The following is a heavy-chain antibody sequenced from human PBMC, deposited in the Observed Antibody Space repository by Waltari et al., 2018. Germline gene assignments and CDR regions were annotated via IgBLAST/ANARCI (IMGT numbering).Heavy chain of an antibody. D-gene: IGHD1-1*01. CDR2: IYYSGST. CDR1: GGSISSSSYY. Sequence: QLQLQESGPGLVKPSETLSLTCTVSGGSISSSSYYWGWIRQPPGKGLEWIGSIYYSGSTYYNPSLKSRVTISVDTSKNQFSLKLSSVTAADTAVYYCARESRRVGRGPTKIDYWGQGTLVTVSS. J-gene: IGHJ4*02. V-gene: IGHV4-39*02. CDR3: ARESRRVGRGPTKIDY.